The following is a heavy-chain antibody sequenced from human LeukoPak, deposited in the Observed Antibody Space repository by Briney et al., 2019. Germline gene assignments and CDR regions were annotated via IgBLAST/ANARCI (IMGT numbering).Heavy chain of an antibody. V-gene: IGHV1-2*02. J-gene: IGHJ4*02. Sequence: ASVKVSCKASGYTFTGYYMHWVRQAPGQGLEWMGWINPNSGGTNYAQKFQGRVTMTRDTSISTAYMELSRLRSDDTAVYYCARTSGNILTGYYPDYWGQGTLVTVSS. CDR2: INPNSGGT. CDR1: GYTFTGYY. CDR3: ARTSGNILTGYYPDY. D-gene: IGHD3-9*01.